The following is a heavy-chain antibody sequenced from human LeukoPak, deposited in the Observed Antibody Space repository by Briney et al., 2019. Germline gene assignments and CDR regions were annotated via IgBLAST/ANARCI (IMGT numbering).Heavy chain of an antibody. CDR3: ARQFYHDSSGADY. D-gene: IGHD3-22*01. J-gene: IGHJ4*02. V-gene: IGHV4-39*01. CDR1: GDSIRTSSYY. CDR2: IYYSGST. Sequence: SEILSLTCIVSGDSIRTSSYYWGWIRQPPGKGLEWIGSIYYSGSTYYNPSLKSRVAISMDTSKNQFSLKLSSVTAADTAMYYCARQFYHDSSGADYWGQGALVTVSS.